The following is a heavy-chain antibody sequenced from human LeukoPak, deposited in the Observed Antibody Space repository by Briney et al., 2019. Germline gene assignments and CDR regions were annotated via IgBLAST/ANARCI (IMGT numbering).Heavy chain of an antibody. CDR1: GFTFSSYS. V-gene: IGHV3-21*01. CDR3: ARYAGYSVTRFDY. J-gene: IGHJ4*02. Sequence: GGSLRLSCAASGFTFSSYSMNWVRQAPGKGLKWVSSISSSSSYIYYADSVKGRFTISRDNAKNSLYLQMNSLRAEDTAVYYCARYAGYSVTRFDYWGQGTLVTVSS. CDR2: ISSSSSYI. D-gene: IGHD6-13*01.